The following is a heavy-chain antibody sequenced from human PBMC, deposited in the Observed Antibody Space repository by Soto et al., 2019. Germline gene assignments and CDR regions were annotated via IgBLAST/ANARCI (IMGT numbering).Heavy chain of an antibody. CDR2: NNAGNGDT. Sequence: QVQLVQSGPEMKKPGASVKLSCKASGITYNTYAIHSVRQAPGQVLEWMGWNNAGNGDTRFSQNFQGRVTLTRDTAASTVYIDLDSLKAEDTGVYYCARAISGYVTWGQGTLVTVSS. J-gene: IGHJ4*02. CDR1: GITYNTYA. V-gene: IGHV1-3*01. D-gene: IGHD5-12*01. CDR3: ARAISGYVT.